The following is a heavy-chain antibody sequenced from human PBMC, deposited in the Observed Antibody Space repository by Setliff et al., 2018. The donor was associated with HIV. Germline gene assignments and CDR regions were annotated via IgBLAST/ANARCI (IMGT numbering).Heavy chain of an antibody. Sequence: GASVKVSCKASGYTFTSYDINWVRQATGQGLEWMGWMNPNSGNTGYAQKFQGRVTMTRNTSISTAYMELRSLRSDDTAMYYCASGPLVYYDSPGAFDIWGQGTMVTVSS. D-gene: IGHD3-22*01. CDR1: GYTFTSYD. CDR3: ASGPLVYYDSPGAFDI. V-gene: IGHV1-8*02. J-gene: IGHJ3*02. CDR2: MNPNSGNT.